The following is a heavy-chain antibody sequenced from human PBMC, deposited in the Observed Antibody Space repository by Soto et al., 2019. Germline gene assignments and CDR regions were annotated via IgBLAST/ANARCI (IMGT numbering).Heavy chain of an antibody. CDR3: ARARTIVVVTAIPPEFDY. CDR2: IYPGDSDT. D-gene: IGHD2-21*02. V-gene: IGHV5-51*01. CDR1: GYSFTSYW. J-gene: IGHJ4*02. Sequence: GESLKISCKGSGYSFTSYWIGWVRQMPGKGLEWMGIIYPGDSDTRYSPSFQGQVTISADKSISTAYLQWSSLKASDTAMYYCARARTIVVVTAIPPEFDYWGQGTLVTVSS.